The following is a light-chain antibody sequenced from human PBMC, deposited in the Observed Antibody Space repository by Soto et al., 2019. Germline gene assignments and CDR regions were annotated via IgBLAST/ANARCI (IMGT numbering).Light chain of an antibody. V-gene: IGKV3-20*01. CDR1: ETIRSNY. J-gene: IGKJ3*01. Sequence: EIVLTQSPGTLSSSPGEGVTLSCRASETIRSNYLAWYQKKPGQAPRLLIFWASTRATGIPDTFRGSGSGTDLTLTIRSLEPEDFAEYFCQQYGSSPPDTFGPGT. CDR2: WAS. CDR3: QQYGSSPPDT.